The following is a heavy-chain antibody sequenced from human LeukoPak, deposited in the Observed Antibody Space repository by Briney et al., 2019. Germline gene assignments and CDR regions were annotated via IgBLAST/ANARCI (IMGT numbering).Heavy chain of an antibody. CDR1: EFTVSNYW. CDR3: AKQGVTLVRGILSYGMDV. J-gene: IGHJ6*02. CDR2: INQDGSEK. D-gene: IGHD3-10*01. V-gene: IGHV3-7*01. Sequence: PGGSLRLSCAASEFTVSNYWITWVRQAPGKGLEWVANINQDGSEKYYVDSVKGRFTISRDNAKKSLWLQMNSLRAEDTAVYYCAKQGVTLVRGILSYGMDVWGQGTSVSVSS.